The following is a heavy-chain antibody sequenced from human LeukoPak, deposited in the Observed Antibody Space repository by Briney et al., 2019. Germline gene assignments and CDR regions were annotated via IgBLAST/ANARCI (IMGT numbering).Heavy chain of an antibody. J-gene: IGHJ3*02. CDR1: GFIFSNAW. CDR2: IKSKPNGGTI. V-gene: IGHV3-15*01. D-gene: IGHD3-9*01. CDR3: TDIYLGRWPNI. Sequence: GGSLRLPCTASGFIFSNAWMTWVRQAPGKGLEWVGRIKSKPNGGTIDYAAPVKDRFTISRDDSKNTLYLQMSSLKTEDTALYFCTDIYLGRWPNIWGQGTVVTVSS.